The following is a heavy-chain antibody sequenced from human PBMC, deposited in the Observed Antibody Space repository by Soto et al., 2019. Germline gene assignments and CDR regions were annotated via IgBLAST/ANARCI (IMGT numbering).Heavy chain of an antibody. CDR2: INHSGST. J-gene: IGHJ4*02. V-gene: IGHV4-34*01. CDR3: ARGRNVWWSYHIGY. CDR1: VGSFSGYY. D-gene: IGHD3-16*02. Sequence: QVQLQQWGAGLLKPSETLSLTCAVYVGSFSGYYWSWIRQPPGKGLEWIGEINHSGSTNYNPSLKSRVTISVDTSNNQFSLKLSSVTAADTAVYYCARGRNVWWSYHIGYWGQGTLVTVSS.